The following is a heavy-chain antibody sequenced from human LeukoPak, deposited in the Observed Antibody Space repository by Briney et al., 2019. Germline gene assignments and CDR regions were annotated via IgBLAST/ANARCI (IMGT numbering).Heavy chain of an antibody. D-gene: IGHD3-10*01. CDR2: IQRDGRDN. CDR3: ARENIWFGDPYGMDV. CDR1: GFTFSQYW. J-gene: IGHJ6*02. Sequence: GGSLRLSCVTSGFTFSQYWMTWVRQAPGEGLEWVANIQRDGRDNNYVDSVEGLFTISRDNAKNSLNLQMNSLRAEDTAVYYCARENIWFGDPYGMDVWGQGTTVTVSS. V-gene: IGHV3-7*01.